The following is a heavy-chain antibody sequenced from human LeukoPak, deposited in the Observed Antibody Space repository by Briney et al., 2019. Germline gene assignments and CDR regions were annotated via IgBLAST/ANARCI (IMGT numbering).Heavy chain of an antibody. D-gene: IGHD3-3*01. V-gene: IGHV4-4*02. Sequence: SGTLSLTCAVSGGSVSRSNWWSWVRQPPGKGLEWIGEIYHSGSTNYNPSLKSRVTISVDTSKNQFSLKLSSVTAADTAVYYCARQSRFSFGFDPWGQGTLVTVSS. CDR3: ARQSRFSFGFDP. CDR1: GGSVSRSNW. CDR2: IYHSGST. J-gene: IGHJ5*02.